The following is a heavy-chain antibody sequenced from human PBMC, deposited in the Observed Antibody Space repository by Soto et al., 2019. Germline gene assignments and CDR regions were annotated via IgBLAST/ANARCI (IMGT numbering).Heavy chain of an antibody. J-gene: IGHJ6*02. Sequence: GGSLRLSCAASGFTFSSYSMNWVRQAPGKGLEWVSSISSSSSYIYYADSVKGRFTISRDNAKNSLYLQMNSLRAEDTAVYYCARDGESSSWFSVYYGMDVWGQGATVTVSS. CDR2: ISSSSSYI. CDR1: GFTFSSYS. D-gene: IGHD6-13*01. V-gene: IGHV3-21*01. CDR3: ARDGESSSWFSVYYGMDV.